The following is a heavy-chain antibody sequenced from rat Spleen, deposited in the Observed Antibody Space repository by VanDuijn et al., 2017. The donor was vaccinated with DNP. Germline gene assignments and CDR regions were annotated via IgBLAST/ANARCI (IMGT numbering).Heavy chain of an antibody. CDR1: RFSLTSYT. Sequence: QVQLEESGPGLVQPSQTLSLTCTVSRFSLTSYTVSWIRQPPGEGLEWIATMSSGGTTNYNSGLSSRLTISRDTSKSQVFLKMNSLQTEDTAMYFCARYYGYNYYAMDAWGQGTSVTVSS. CDR3: ARYYGYNYYAMDA. CDR2: MSSGGTT. J-gene: IGHJ4*01. D-gene: IGHD1-9*01. V-gene: IGHV2-6*01.